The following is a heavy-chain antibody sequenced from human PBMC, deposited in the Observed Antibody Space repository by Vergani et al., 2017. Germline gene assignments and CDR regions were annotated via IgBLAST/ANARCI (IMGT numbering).Heavy chain of an antibody. J-gene: IGHJ3*02. CDR3: ASYQRTAGDSGRSSAFDI. CDR2: IYYSGST. D-gene: IGHD3-10*01. CDR1: GGSVSSGSYY. Sequence: QVQLQESGPGLVKPSETLSLTRTVSGGSVSSGSYYWSWIRQPAGKGLEWIGYIYYSGSTNYNPSLKSRVTIAVDPSNSQFSLKLSSVTASDTAVYDCASYQRTAGDSGRSSAFDIWGQGTMVTVSS. V-gene: IGHV4-61*10.